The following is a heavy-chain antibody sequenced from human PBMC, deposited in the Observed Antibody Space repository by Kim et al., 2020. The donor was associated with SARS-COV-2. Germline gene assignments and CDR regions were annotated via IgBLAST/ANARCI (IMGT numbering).Heavy chain of an antibody. CDR2: IIPIFGTA. CDR3: ARDRGADYYDSSGYVFDP. D-gene: IGHD3-22*01. Sequence: SVKVSCKASGGTFSSYAISWVRQAPVQGLEWMGGIIPIFGTANYAQKFQGRVTITADESTSTAYMELSSLRSEDTAVYYCARDRGADYYDSSGYVFDPWGQGTLVTVSS. J-gene: IGHJ5*02. CDR1: GGTFSSYA. V-gene: IGHV1-69*13.